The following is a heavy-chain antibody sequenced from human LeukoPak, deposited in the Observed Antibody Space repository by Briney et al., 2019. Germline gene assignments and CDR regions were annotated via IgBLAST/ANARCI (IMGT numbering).Heavy chain of an antibody. CDR2: IYYSGST. J-gene: IGHJ6*03. Sequence: PSETLSLTCTVSGGSISSYYWSWIRQPPGKGLEWIGYIYYSGSTFYNPSLKSRVTISVDTSKNQFSLKLSSVTAADTAVYYCARVDLLYYYYMDVWGKGTTVTVSS. D-gene: IGHD5-12*01. CDR1: GGSISSYY. CDR3: ARVDLLYYYYMDV. V-gene: IGHV4-59*08.